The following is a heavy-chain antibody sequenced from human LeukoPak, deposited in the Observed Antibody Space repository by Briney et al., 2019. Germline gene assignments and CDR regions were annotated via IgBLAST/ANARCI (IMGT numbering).Heavy chain of an antibody. J-gene: IGHJ4*02. V-gene: IGHV3-66*04. CDR1: GITFSTNY. D-gene: IGHD3-9*01. Sequence: GGSLRLSCAASGITFSTNYMSWVRQAPGQGLEWVSFIYSSGATFYSASVKDRFTISRENSKNTLWLQMNSLRAEDTAVYYCARLHYDVLTGPFDYWGQGTLVTVSS. CDR3: ARLHYDVLTGPFDY. CDR2: IYSSGAT.